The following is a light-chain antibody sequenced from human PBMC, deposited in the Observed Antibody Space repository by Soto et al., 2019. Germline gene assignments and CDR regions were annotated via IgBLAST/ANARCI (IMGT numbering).Light chain of an antibody. J-gene: IGKJ1*01. V-gene: IGKV3-11*01. CDR2: DAS. CDR1: QSVSSY. Sequence: EIVLTQSPATLSLSPGERATLSCRASQSVSSYLAWYQQKPGQAPRLLIYDASNRATGIPARFSGSGSGTDFTHTISSLETEAFAGYSCQERRTWPWTFGQGTKVEIK. CDR3: QERRTWPWT.